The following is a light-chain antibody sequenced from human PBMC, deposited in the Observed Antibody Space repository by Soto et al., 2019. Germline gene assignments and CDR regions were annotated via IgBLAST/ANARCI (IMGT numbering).Light chain of an antibody. J-gene: IGKJ2*01. CDR3: QQSYSTPPT. V-gene: IGKV1-39*01. CDR1: QSISSY. CDR2: AAS. Sequence: DIQMTQSPSSLSASVGDRVTITCRARQSISSYLNWYQQKPGKAHNLLIYAASSLQSGVSSRFSGSGSGTEFALTISSLQPEDVATYYCQQSYSTPPTFGQGTKLEIK.